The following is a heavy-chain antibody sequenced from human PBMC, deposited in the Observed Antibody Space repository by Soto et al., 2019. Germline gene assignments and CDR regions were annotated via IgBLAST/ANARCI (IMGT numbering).Heavy chain of an antibody. V-gene: IGHV3-20*01. Sequence: EVQLVESGGGVVRPGGSLRLSCAASGFTFDDYGMSWVRQVAGKGLEWVSGINWNGGSTGYADSVKGRFTIYRDNAKNSLYLQMNSLRSEDTAVYTCARIPAARPHHFHYYMDVWGKGTTVIVSS. D-gene: IGHD2-2*01. CDR2: INWNGGST. CDR1: GFTFDDYG. CDR3: ARIPAARPHHFHYYMDV. J-gene: IGHJ6*03.